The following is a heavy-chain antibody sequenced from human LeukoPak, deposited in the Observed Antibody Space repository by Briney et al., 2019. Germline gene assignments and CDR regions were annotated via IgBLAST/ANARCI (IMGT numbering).Heavy chain of an antibody. D-gene: IGHD2-2*02. V-gene: IGHV1-18*01. CDR2: ISAYNGNT. CDR3: ARGPYCSSTSCYKNLDYYYYYMDV. Sequence: ASVKVSCKASGYTFTSYGISWVRQAPGQGLEWMGWISAYNGNTNYAQKLQGRVTMTTDTSTSTAYMELSSLRSEDTAVYYCARGPYCSSTSCYKNLDYYYYYMDVWGKGTTVTVSS. CDR1: GYTFTSYG. J-gene: IGHJ6*03.